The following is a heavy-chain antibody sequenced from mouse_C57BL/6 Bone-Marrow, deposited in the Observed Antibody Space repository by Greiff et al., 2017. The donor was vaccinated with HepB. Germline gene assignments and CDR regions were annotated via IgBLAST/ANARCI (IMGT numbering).Heavy chain of an antibody. CDR3: TRHRPLYYSKAWFAY. J-gene: IGHJ3*01. V-gene: IGHV6-6*01. CDR2: IRNKANNHAT. Sequence: EVKLMESGGGLVQPGGSMKLSCAASGFTFSDAWMDWVRQSPEKGLEWVAEIRNKANNHATYYAESVKGRFTISRDDSKSSVYLQMNSLRAEDTGIYYCTRHRPLYYSKAWFAYWGQGTLVTVSA. CDR1: GFTFSDAW. D-gene: IGHD2-5*01.